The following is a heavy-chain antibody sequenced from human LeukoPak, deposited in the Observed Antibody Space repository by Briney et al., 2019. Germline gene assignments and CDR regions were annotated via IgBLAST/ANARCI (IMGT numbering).Heavy chain of an antibody. CDR3: ASVPYSSNWYYDY. J-gene: IGHJ4*02. Sequence: GGSLRLSCAASGFTFSSYWMHWVRQAPGKGLVWVSRINSDGSSTTYADSVKGRFTISRDNAKSTLYLQMNSLRAEDTAVYYCASVPYSSNWYYDYWGQGTLVTVSS. CDR2: INSDGSST. D-gene: IGHD6-13*01. V-gene: IGHV3-74*01. CDR1: GFTFSSYW.